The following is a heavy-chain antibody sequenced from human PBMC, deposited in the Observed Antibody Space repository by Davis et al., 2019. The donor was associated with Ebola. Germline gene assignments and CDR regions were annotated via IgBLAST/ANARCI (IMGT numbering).Heavy chain of an antibody. Sequence: ASVKVSCKASGYTFTNYYLQWVRQAPGQGLEWMGWIRTSNGETKLAQNLQGRVTMTTDRSTSTVYMDLRSLTSDDTAVYYCARDWDWTGGSCRNCFDPWGQGTQVIVSA. J-gene: IGHJ5*02. D-gene: IGHD3/OR15-3a*01. V-gene: IGHV1-18*04. CDR2: IRTSNGET. CDR1: GYTFTNYY. CDR3: ARDWDWTGGSCRNCFDP.